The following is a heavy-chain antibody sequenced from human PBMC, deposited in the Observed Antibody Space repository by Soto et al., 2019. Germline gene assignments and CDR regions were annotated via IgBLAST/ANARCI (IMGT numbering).Heavy chain of an antibody. J-gene: IGHJ6*02. CDR1: GGSFSGYY. CDR2: INHSGST. CDR3: ARVSGIYYYGMDV. Sequence: QVQLQQWGAGLLKPSETLSLTCAVYGGSFSGYYWSWIRQPPGKGLEWIGEINHSGSTNYNPSLKSRVTISVATSTNQFSLKRSSVPAADTAVYYCARVSGIYYYGMDVWGQGTTVTVSS. D-gene: IGHD3-10*01. V-gene: IGHV4-34*01.